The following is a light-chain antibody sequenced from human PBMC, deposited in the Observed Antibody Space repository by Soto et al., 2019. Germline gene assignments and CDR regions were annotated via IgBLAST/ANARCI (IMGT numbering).Light chain of an antibody. Sequence: EIVLTQSPGTLSLSPGERATLSCRASQSVSSSYLAWYQQKPGQAPRLLIYGASSRATGIPDRFSGSGSGTDFTLTISRLELEDFAVYYCQQYGSSSPLTFGGGTKVDIK. CDR2: GAS. CDR1: QSVSSSY. V-gene: IGKV3-20*01. J-gene: IGKJ4*01. CDR3: QQYGSSSPLT.